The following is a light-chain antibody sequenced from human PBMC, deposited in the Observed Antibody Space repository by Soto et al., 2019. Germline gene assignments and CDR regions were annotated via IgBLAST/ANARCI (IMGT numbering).Light chain of an antibody. V-gene: IGKV3-20*01. Sequence: DIVLTQSPGTLSLSPGERAPLSCSASQTVSINNLAWYQQKRGQAPRLLIYGASSRAPAIPDRFRGSGSGTDFTLIISSLAPEDFAVYYCQQYGSSPFTFGPGTAVDI. J-gene: IGKJ3*01. CDR2: GAS. CDR3: QQYGSSPFT. CDR1: QTVSINN.